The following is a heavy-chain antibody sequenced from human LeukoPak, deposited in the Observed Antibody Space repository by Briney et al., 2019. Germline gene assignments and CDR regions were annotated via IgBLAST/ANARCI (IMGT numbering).Heavy chain of an antibody. Sequence: SETLSLTCTVSGGSISSYYWSWIRQPPGKGLEWIGYIYYSGSTNYNPSLKSRVTISVDTSKNRFSLKLSSVTAADTAVYYCARVSVGDYGDFGWFDPWGQGTLVTVSS. J-gene: IGHJ5*02. V-gene: IGHV4-59*01. D-gene: IGHD4-17*01. CDR2: IYYSGST. CDR1: GGSISSYY. CDR3: ARVSVGDYGDFGWFDP.